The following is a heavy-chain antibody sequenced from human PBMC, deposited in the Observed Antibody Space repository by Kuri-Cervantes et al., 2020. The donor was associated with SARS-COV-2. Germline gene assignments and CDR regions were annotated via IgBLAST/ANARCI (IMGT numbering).Heavy chain of an antibody. J-gene: IGHJ6*02. V-gene: IGHV5-10-1*01. D-gene: IGHD3-3*01. Sequence: GESLKISCKGSGYSFTSYWISWVRQMPGKGLEWMGRIDPSDSYTNYGPSFQGHVTISADKSISTAYLQWSSLKASDTAMYYCARHGNTRITIFGVVISDGMDVWGQGTTVTVSS. CDR2: IDPSDSYT. CDR3: ARHGNTRITIFGVVISDGMDV. CDR1: GYSFTSYW.